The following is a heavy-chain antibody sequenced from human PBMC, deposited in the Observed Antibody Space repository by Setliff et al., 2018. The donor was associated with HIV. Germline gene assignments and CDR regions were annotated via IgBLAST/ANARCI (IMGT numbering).Heavy chain of an antibody. CDR1: GGSITTTNYY. V-gene: IGHV4-39*01. CDR2: IHQSGTA. D-gene: IGHD1-26*01. CDR3: ARQVGEGKWYLDS. J-gene: IGHJ4*01. Sequence: SETLSLTCTVSGGSITTTNYYWGWIRQPPGKGLEWIAIIHQSGTAHKRPSLKSRVTISIDTSENLFSLKLSGVTAADTAIYYCARQVGEGKWYLDSWGHGTLVTVSS.